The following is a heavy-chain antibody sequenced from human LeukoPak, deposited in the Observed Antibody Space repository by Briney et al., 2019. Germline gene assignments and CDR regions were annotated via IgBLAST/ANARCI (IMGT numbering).Heavy chain of an antibody. J-gene: IGHJ4*02. V-gene: IGHV3-30*02. Sequence: LPGGSLRLSCAASGFTLSNYGMHWVRQAPGKGLEWVAFIRFDGIEKYDADSVQGRFTVSRDISNNTLYLQMDSLRPEDTAVYYCAKATTYHDFWSGSHRMGYYYDYWGQGTLVTVSS. CDR1: GFTLSNYG. D-gene: IGHD3-3*01. CDR2: IRFDGIEK. CDR3: AKATTYHDFWSGSHRMGYYYDY.